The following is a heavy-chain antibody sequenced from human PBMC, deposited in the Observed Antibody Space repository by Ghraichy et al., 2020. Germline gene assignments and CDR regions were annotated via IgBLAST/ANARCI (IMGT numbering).Heavy chain of an antibody. J-gene: IGHJ4*01. CDR3: ARGRSGSYPDFDY. Sequence: GGSLRLSCAASGFTFSDHYMDWVRQAPGKGLEWVGRTRNKANSYTTEYAASVKGRFTISRDDSKTSLYLQMNSLKTEDTAVYYCARGRSGSYPDFDYWGHGTLVIVSS. CDR1: GFTFSDHY. V-gene: IGHV3-72*01. CDR2: TRNKANSYTT. D-gene: IGHD1-26*01.